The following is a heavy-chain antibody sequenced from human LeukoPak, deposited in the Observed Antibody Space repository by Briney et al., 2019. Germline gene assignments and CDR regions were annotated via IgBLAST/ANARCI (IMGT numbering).Heavy chain of an antibody. J-gene: IGHJ6*02. CDR2: INHSGST. CDR1: GGSFSGYY. V-gene: IGHV4-34*01. D-gene: IGHD2-21*02. CDR3: ARGSIGRLPPRADYYYGMDV. Sequence: PSETLSLTCAVYGGSFSGYYWSWIRQPPGKGLEWIGEINHSGSTNYNPSLKSRVTISVDTSKNQFSLKLSSVTAADTAVYYCARGSIGRLPPRADYYYGMDVWGQGTTVTVSS.